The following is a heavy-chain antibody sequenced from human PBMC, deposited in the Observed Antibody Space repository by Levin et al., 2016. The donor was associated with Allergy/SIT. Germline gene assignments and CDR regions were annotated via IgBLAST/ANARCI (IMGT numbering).Heavy chain of an antibody. J-gene: IGHJ6*02. V-gene: IGHV1-69*06. D-gene: IGHD3-10*01. Sequence: WVRQAPGQGLEWMGGIIPIFGTANYAQKFQGRVTITADKSTSTAYMELSSLRSEDTAVYYCARDLRGYGSSYYYYGMDVWGQGTTVTVSS. CDR3: ARDLRGYGSSYYYYGMDV. CDR2: IIPIFGTA.